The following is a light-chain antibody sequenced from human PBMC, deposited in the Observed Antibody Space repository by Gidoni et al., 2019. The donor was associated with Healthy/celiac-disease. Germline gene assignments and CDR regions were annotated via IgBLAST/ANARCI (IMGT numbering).Light chain of an antibody. Sequence: DIVLTQSPGTLSLSPGERVTLSCRASQSVSSSYLAWYQQKPGQAPMLLIYGASSRATGIPDRFSGSGSGTDFTLTISRLEPEDFAVYYCQQYGSSPLTFGGGTKVEIK. CDR3: QQYGSSPLT. CDR1: QSVSSSY. CDR2: GAS. V-gene: IGKV3-20*01. J-gene: IGKJ4*01.